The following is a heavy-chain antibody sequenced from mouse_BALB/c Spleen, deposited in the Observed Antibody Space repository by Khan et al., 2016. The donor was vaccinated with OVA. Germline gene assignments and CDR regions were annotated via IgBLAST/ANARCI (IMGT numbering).Heavy chain of an antibody. V-gene: IGHV1S137*01. CDR1: GYTFTDFT. CDR3: TRGAGGSRFAC. CDR2: ISTYYGDV. Sequence: VELVESGAELVRPGVSVKISCKGSGYTFTDFTIHWVKQSHALSLEWIGVISTYYGDVTYNQKFKGKATMTVDKSSSTTYMELARLTSEDSAIYYSTRGAGGSRFACWGQGTLVTVSA. J-gene: IGHJ3*01.